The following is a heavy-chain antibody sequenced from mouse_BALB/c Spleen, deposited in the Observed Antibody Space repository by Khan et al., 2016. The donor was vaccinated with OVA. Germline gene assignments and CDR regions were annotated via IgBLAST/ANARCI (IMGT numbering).Heavy chain of an antibody. CDR2: ISSGSSTI. V-gene: IGHV5-17*02. Sequence: EVELVESGGGLVQPGGSRKLSCAATGFTFSSFGMHWVRQAPEKGLEWVAYISSGSSTIYYADTVKGRFTISRDKPKNTLFLQMTSLRSEDTAMDYCATYGWWDWGAGTTVTVSS. J-gene: IGHJ1*01. CDR1: GFTFSSFG. D-gene: IGHD1-1*01. CDR3: ATYGWWD.